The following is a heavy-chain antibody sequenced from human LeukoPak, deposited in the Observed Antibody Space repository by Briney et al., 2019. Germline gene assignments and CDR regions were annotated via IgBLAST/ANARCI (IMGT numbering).Heavy chain of an antibody. J-gene: IGHJ4*02. V-gene: IGHV3-23*01. Sequence: GGSLRLSCAASGFTFSSYAMSWVRQAPEKGLEWVSAISGSGGSTYYADSVKGRLTISRDNSKNTVYPQMNSLRAEDTAVYYCAKGARLRLGEDFDYWGQGTLVTVSS. CDR1: GFTFSSYA. CDR3: AKGARLRLGEDFDY. D-gene: IGHD3-16*01. CDR2: ISGSGGST.